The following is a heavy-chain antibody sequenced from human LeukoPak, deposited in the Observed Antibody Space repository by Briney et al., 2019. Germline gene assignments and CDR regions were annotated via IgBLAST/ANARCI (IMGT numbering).Heavy chain of an antibody. Sequence: PSETLSLTCAVYGGSFSGYYWSWIRQPPGKGLEWIGEINHSGSTNYNPSLKGRVTISVDTSKNQFSLKLSSVTAADTAVYYCARGAPATKPNWFDPWGQGTLVTVSS. J-gene: IGHJ5*02. CDR1: GGSFSGYY. V-gene: IGHV4-34*01. CDR2: INHSGST. CDR3: ARGAPATKPNWFDP. D-gene: IGHD1-14*01.